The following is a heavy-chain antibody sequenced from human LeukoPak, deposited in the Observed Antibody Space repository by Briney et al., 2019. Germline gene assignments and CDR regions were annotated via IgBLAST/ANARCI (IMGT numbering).Heavy chain of an antibody. CDR1: GFNFNSYW. CDR2: IKQDGSDI. D-gene: IGHD3-10*01. Sequence: GGSLRLSCAASGFNFNSYWMSWVRQAPGKGLGCVANIKQDGSDIYFVDSVKGRFTISRDNAKNSLYLQMNSLRGEDTAVYYCARARYGSGGYFFDFWGQGTLVTVSS. J-gene: IGHJ4*02. CDR3: ARARYGSGGYFFDF. V-gene: IGHV3-7*04.